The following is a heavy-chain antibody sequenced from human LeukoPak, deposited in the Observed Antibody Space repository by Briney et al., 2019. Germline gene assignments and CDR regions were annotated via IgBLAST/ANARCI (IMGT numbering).Heavy chain of an antibody. V-gene: IGHV3-33*01. D-gene: IGHD3-10*01. J-gene: IGHJ4*02. CDR1: GFTFSSYG. CDR3: ARDYGSGSYYNFDY. CDR2: IWYDGSNK. Sequence: GGSLRLSCAASGFTFSSYGVHWVRQAPGKGLEWVAVIWYDGSNKYYADSVKGRFTISRDNSKNTLYLQMNSLRAEDTAVYYCARDYGSGSYYNFDYWGQGTLVTVSS.